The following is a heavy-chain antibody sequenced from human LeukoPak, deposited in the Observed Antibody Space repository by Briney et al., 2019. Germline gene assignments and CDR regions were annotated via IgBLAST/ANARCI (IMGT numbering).Heavy chain of an antibody. J-gene: IGHJ4*02. CDR2: IYYSGST. CDR3: ARGPEHIVVVPAASHDY. CDR1: GGSISSYY. Sequence: SETLSLTCTVSGGSISSYYWSWIRQPPGKGLEWIGYIYYSGSTNYNPSLKSRVTISVDRSKNQFSLKLSSVTAAGTAVYYCARGPEHIVVVPAASHDYWGQGTLVTVSS. V-gene: IGHV4-59*12. D-gene: IGHD2-2*01.